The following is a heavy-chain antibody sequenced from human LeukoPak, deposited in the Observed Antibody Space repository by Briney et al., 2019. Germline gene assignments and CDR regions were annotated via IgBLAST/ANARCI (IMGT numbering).Heavy chain of an antibody. CDR1: GGSINNYY. V-gene: IGHV4-59*01. Sequence: PSETLSLTCTVSGGSINNYYWYWMRQPPGKGLEWIGYVWYSGTTKYNPSLKSRVTIPVDTSKNQFSLKLNYVTAADTAVYYCAKGGPEASAGLTWFDPWGQGTRVTVSS. CDR3: AKGGPEASAGLTWFDP. D-gene: IGHD1-14*01. CDR2: VWYSGTT. J-gene: IGHJ5*02.